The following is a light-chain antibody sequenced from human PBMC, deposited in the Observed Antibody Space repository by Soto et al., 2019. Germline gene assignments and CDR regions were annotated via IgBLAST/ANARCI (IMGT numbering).Light chain of an antibody. CDR2: DAS. J-gene: IGKJ5*01. CDR3: HQRNK. V-gene: IGKV3-11*01. Sequence: EVVLTKSPATLSLAPGERATLSCRASQFLSSYLAWYQQKPGQPPRLLIYDASNRATGIPARFSGSRSGTDFTLTISSLEPEDFGVYFCHQRNKFGQGTRLENK. CDR1: QFLSSY.